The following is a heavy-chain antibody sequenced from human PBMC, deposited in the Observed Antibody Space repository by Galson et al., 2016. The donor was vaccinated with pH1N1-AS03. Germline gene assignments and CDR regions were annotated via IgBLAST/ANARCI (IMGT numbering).Heavy chain of an antibody. J-gene: IGHJ4*02. CDR1: GGSISDYY. Sequence: ETLSLTCAVSGGSISDYYLSWIRQPPGKGLEWIGHIHHSGTTNYNPSLKSRVTISVDTSKKQFSLKMTSVTAADTAVYFCAAGQGWQLDYWGQGTLVTASS. CDR3: AAGQGWQLDY. V-gene: IGHV4-59*01. D-gene: IGHD4-23*01. CDR2: IHHSGTT.